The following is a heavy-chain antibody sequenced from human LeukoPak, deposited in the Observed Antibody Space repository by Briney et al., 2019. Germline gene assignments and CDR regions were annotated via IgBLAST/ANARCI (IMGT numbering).Heavy chain of an antibody. D-gene: IGHD2-15*01. CDR2: IRAGGDNT. V-gene: IGHV3-23*01. J-gene: IGHJ6*03. CDR3: AKTGRKSRGVDIVRKKETGYYYYLDV. CDR1: GYTFSSYG. Sequence: GGTLRLSCAASGYTFSSYGMSWVRQAPGKGLEWVSGIRAGGDNTYYADSVKGRFTISRDNTKNSLYLQMNSLRVEDTAVYYCAKTGRKSRGVDIVRKKETGYYYYLDVWGEGTTVTVSS.